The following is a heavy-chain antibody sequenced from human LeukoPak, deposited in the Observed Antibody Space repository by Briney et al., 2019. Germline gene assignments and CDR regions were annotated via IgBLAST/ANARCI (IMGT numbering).Heavy chain of an antibody. J-gene: IGHJ4*02. Sequence: GASVKVSCKASGGTFSSYAISWVRQAPGQGLEWMGGIIPIFGTANYAQKFQGRVTITADESTSTAYMELSSLRSEDTAVYYCAQMYYYDSEPPLDYWGQGTLVTVSS. D-gene: IGHD3-22*01. CDR3: AQMYYYDSEPPLDY. V-gene: IGHV1-69*13. CDR1: GGTFSSYA. CDR2: IIPIFGTA.